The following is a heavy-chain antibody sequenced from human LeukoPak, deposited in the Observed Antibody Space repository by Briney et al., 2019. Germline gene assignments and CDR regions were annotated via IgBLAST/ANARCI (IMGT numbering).Heavy chain of an antibody. J-gene: IGHJ6*02. CDR3: ARSYGLPGYYYGMDV. CDR1: GGSMSSYY. CDR2: IYYSGRT. V-gene: IGHV4-59*08. D-gene: IGHD5-18*01. Sequence: SETLTLTCTVSGGSMSSYYWSWIRQPPGKGLEWIGYIYYSGRTNYNPSLKSRVTISVDTSKNQFSLKMSSVTAADTAAYYCARSYGLPGYYYGMDVWGQGTTVTVSS.